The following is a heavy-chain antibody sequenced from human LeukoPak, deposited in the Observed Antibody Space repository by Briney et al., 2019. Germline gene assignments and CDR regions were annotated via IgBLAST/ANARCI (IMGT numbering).Heavy chain of an antibody. CDR2: ISSSSDTI. Sequence: GGSLRLSCAASGFTFSSYNMNWVRQAPGKGLEWVSYISSSSDTIYYAGSVKGRFTISRDNAKNSLYLQMNSLRDEDTAVYFCTRGRGTDYWGQGTLVTVSS. V-gene: IGHV3-48*02. CDR1: GFTFSSYN. D-gene: IGHD3-10*01. J-gene: IGHJ4*02. CDR3: TRGRGTDY.